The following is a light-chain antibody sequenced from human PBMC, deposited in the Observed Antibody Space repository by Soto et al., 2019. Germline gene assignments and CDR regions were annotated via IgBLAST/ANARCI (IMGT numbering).Light chain of an antibody. CDR3: QAWDSSHVV. CDR2: QDS. V-gene: IGLV3-1*01. Sequence: ELTQPPSVSVSPGQTASITCSGDKLGDKYACWYQQKPGQSPVLVIYQDSKRPSGIPERFSGSNSGNTATLTISGTQAMDEADYYCQAWDSSHVVFGGGTKLTVL. CDR1: KLGDKY. J-gene: IGLJ2*01.